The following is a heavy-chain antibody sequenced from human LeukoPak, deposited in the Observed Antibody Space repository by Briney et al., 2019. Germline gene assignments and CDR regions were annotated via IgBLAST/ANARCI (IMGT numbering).Heavy chain of an antibody. CDR3: ARVLDGPVDY. V-gene: IGHV4-31*03. D-gene: IGHD5-24*01. CDR2: IYYSGST. CDR1: GGSISSGGYY. Sequence: SETLSLTCTVSGGSISSGGYYWSWIRQHPGKGLEWIGYIYYSGSTYYNPSLKSRVTISVDTSKNQFSLKLSSVTAADTAVYYCARVLDGPVDYWGRGTLVTVSS. J-gene: IGHJ4*02.